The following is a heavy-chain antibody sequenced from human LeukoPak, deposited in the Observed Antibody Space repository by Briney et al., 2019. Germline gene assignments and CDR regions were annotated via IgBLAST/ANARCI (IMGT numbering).Heavy chain of an antibody. Sequence: GGSLRLSCAASGFTFSSYDMTWVRQAPGRGLEWVSSIRPSGDNTYYGDSVKGRFTISRHNSKNTVYLQMNNMRVDDTAVCYCARVAGWHWFDPWGQGTLVTVSS. CDR3: ARVAGWHWFDP. V-gene: IGHV3-23*01. CDR2: IRPSGDNT. D-gene: IGHD6-19*01. CDR1: GFTFSSYD. J-gene: IGHJ5*02.